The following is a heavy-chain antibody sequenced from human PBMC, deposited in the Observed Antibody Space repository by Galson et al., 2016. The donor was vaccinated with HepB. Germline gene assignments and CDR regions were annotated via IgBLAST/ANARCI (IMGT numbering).Heavy chain of an antibody. CDR2: IPSNGDST. CDR1: GFTFSSYA. V-gene: IGHV3-64D*06. J-gene: IGHJ6*03. D-gene: IGHD1-1*01. Sequence: SLRLSCAASGFTFSSYAMHWVRQAPGKGLEYDSGIPSNGDSTSYADSVTGRFTISRDNSKNTLYLQMSSLSPEDTAVYYCVKSGTLILEGDYYYYMDVWGKGTTVTVSS. CDR3: VKSGTLILEGDYYYYMDV.